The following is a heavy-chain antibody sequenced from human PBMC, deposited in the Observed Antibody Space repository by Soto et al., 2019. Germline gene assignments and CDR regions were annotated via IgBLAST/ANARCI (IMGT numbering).Heavy chain of an antibody. D-gene: IGHD5-18*01. V-gene: IGHV4-59*01. J-gene: IGHJ6*02. CDR2: IYYSGST. CDR1: GGSISSYY. Sequence: QVQLQESGPGLVKPSETLSLTCTVSGGSISSYYWSWIRQPPGKGLEWIGYIYYSGSTNYNPSLKSRVTISVDTSKNQFSLKLSSVTAADTAVYYCARDHGYSYGPDYYYYGMDVWGQGTTVTVSS. CDR3: ARDHGYSYGPDYYYYGMDV.